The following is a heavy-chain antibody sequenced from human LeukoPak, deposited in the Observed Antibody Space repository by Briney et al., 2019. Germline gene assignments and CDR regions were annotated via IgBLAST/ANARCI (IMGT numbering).Heavy chain of an antibody. J-gene: IGHJ2*01. CDR3: ARASDSISAGVWYFDL. CDR1: GGSISTNY. Sequence: SETLSLTCTVSGGSISTNYWSWVRQPAGKGLEWLARIFASGSTNYNPSLKSRVTISVDTSKNQFSLKLSSVTAADTAVYYCARASDSISAGVWYFDLWGRGTLVTVSS. CDR2: IFASGST. D-gene: IGHD6-6*01. V-gene: IGHV4-4*07.